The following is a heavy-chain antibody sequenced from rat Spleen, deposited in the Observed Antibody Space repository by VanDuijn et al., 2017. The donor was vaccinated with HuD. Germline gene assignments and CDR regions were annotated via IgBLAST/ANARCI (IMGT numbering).Heavy chain of an antibody. CDR3: TRDSSRYYFDY. J-gene: IGHJ2*01. V-gene: IGHV5-7*01. CDR2: ISYDGSST. Sequence: EVQLVESGGGLVQPGRSLKLSCAASGFTFSDYNMAWVRQAPKKGLAWVATISYDGSSTYYRDSVKGRFTISRDNAKSTLYLQMDSLRSEDTATYYCTRDSSRYYFDYWGQGVMVTVSS. CDR1: GFTFSDYN. D-gene: IGHD1-2*01.